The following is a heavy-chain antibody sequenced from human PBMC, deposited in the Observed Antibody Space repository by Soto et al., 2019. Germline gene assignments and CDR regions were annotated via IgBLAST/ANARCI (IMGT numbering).Heavy chain of an antibody. D-gene: IGHD3-16*01. CDR1: GFTFSSYT. V-gene: IGHV3-21*01. CDR3: AIVPGGGETVDFLDY. J-gene: IGHJ4*02. CDR2: LSSSGTYI. Sequence: EVQLVESGGGLVKPGGSLRLSCTASGFTFSSYTMNWVRQSPGKGLEWVSSLSSSGTYIFYPESLKGRLTISRDNAKNSLYPQIHRLGAADTAVYYCAIVPGGGETVDFLDYWGQGTLVTVSS.